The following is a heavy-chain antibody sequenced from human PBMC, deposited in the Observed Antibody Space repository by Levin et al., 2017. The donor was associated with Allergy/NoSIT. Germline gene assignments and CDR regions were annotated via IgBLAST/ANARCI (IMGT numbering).Heavy chain of an antibody. D-gene: IGHD3-10*01. Sequence: SETLSLTCAVYGGSFSGYYWSWIRQPPGKGLEWIGEINHSGSTNYNPSLKSRVTISVDTSKNHFSLKLSSVTAADTAVYYCARRSQRLYYYGSGSQADHHFDYWGQGTLVTVSS. CDR1: GGSFSGYY. J-gene: IGHJ4*02. CDR2: INHSGST. V-gene: IGHV4-34*01. CDR3: ARRSQRLYYYGSGSQADHHFDY.